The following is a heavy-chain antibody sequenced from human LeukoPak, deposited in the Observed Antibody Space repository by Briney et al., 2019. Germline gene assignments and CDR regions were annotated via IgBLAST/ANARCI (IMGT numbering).Heavy chain of an antibody. V-gene: IGHV3-23*01. CDR2: ISGSGGST. CDR3: ARVFLIVAAGTFDY. J-gene: IGHJ4*02. D-gene: IGHD6-13*01. Sequence: GGSLRLSCAASGFTFSSYAMSWVRQAPGKGLEWASAISGSGGSTYYADSVKGRFTISRDNAKNSLYLQMNSLRAEDTAVYYCARVFLIVAAGTFDYWGQGTLVTVSS. CDR1: GFTFSSYA.